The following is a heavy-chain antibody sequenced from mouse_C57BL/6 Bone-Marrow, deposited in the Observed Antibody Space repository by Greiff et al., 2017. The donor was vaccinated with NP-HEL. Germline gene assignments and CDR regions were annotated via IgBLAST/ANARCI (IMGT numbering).Heavy chain of an antibody. CDR1: GYSFTGYY. CDR2: INPSTGGT. CDR3: ARNPHYYGSSPYFDY. V-gene: IGHV1-42*01. Sequence: VQLKESGPELVKPGASVKISCKASGYSFTGYYMNWVKQSPEKSLEWIGEINPSTGGTTYNQKFKAKATLTVDKSSSTAYMQLKSLTSEDSAVYYCARNPHYYGSSPYFDYWGQGTTLTVSS. J-gene: IGHJ2*01. D-gene: IGHD1-1*01.